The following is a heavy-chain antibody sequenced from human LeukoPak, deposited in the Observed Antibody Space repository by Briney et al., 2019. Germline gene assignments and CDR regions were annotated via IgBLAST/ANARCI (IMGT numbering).Heavy chain of an antibody. CDR2: IKQDGSEK. CDR1: GFTFTRYW. CDR3: ARDGDYVMPPFDY. V-gene: IGHV3-7*01. J-gene: IGHJ4*02. Sequence: PGGSLRLSCAASGFTFTRYWMSWVRQAPGKGLEWVAGIKQDGSEKHYVDSVKGRFTISRDNAKNSVYLQMNSLSDDDTAVYYCARDGDYVMPPFDYWGQRILVTVSS. D-gene: IGHD4-17*01.